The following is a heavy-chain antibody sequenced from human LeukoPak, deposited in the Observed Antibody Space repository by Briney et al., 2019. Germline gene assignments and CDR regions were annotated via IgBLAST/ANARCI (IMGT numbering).Heavy chain of an antibody. CDR2: MNPNSGNT. CDR1: GYTFTSYD. V-gene: IGHV1-8*01. CDR3: ARERVRGVIGRYYYYGMGV. Sequence: ASVKVSCKASGYTFTSYDINWVRQATGQGLEWMGWMNPNSGNTGYAQKFQGRVTMTRNTSISTAYMELSSLRSEDTAMYYCARERVRGVIGRYYYYGMGVWGQGTTVTVSS. J-gene: IGHJ6*02. D-gene: IGHD3-10*01.